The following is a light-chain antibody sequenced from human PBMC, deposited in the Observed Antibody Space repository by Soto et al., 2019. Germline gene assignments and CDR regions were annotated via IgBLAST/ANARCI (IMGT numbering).Light chain of an antibody. V-gene: IGKV3-15*01. CDR1: QSVSSN. J-gene: IGKJ2*02. Sequence: EIVMTQSPATLSVSPGERATLSCRARQSVSSNLAWYQQNPGQAPRLLIYGASTRATGIPARFSGRGSGTDFTFTISSVQSEDLVVYYCQQYNNWPCTFGEGTKMEIK. CDR2: GAS. CDR3: QQYNNWPCT.